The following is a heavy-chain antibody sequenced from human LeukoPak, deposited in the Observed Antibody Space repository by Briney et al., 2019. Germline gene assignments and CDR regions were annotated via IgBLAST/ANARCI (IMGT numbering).Heavy chain of an antibody. V-gene: IGHV3-21*01. CDR3: GKGSEWDEAFAI. Sequence: GGSLRLSCAASGSTFSSYSMNWVRQAPGKGLEWVSSLSSSSSYIYYADSVKGRFTISRDNAKNSLYLQMNSRRAEETAVYSWGKGSEWDEAFAIWGQGKMVTVSS. CDR2: LSSSSSYI. CDR1: GSTFSSYS. J-gene: IGHJ3*02. D-gene: IGHD2-15*01.